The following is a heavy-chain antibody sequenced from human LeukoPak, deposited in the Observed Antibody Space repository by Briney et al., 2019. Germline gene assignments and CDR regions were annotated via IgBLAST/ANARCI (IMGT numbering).Heavy chain of an antibody. D-gene: IGHD6-19*01. CDR3: ARQQWLDGAYYFDY. J-gene: IGHJ4*02. V-gene: IGHV3-21*01. CDR1: RFTFSGST. Sequence: PGGSLRLSCAASRFTFSGSTMNWVRQAPGKGLEWVSFISTSSSYIYYADSVRGRFTISRDNAKNSLYLQMNSLRAEDTAVYYCARQQWLDGAYYFDYWGQGTLVTVSS. CDR2: ISTSSSYI.